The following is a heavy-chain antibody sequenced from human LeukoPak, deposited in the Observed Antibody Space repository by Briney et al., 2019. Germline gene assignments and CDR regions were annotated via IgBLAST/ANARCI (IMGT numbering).Heavy chain of an antibody. D-gene: IGHD3-10*01. CDR2: TYYRSKWYS. CDR1: GDTVSSNSAA. V-gene: IGHV6-1*01. Sequence: SQTLSLTCAISGDTVSSNSAAWNWIRQSPSRGLEWLGRTYYRSKWYSYYAPSVKSRITINPDTSKNQFSLQLKSVTPEDTAVYYCARMVGLVSDYWGQGTLVTVSS. J-gene: IGHJ4*02. CDR3: ARMVGLVSDY.